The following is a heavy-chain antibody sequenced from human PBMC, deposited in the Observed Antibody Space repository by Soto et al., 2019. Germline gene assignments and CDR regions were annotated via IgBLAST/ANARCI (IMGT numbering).Heavy chain of an antibody. V-gene: IGHV3-21*01. J-gene: IGHJ6*02. CDR3: ARDHGSGSTYYYGMDV. CDR2: ISSSSSYI. CDR1: GFTFSSYS. Sequence: GGSLRLSCAASGFTFSSYSMNWVRQAPGKGLEWVSSISSSSSYIHYADSVKGRFTISRDNAKNSLYLQMNSLRAEDTAVYYCARDHGSGSTYYYGMDVWGQGTTVTVSS. D-gene: IGHD1-26*01.